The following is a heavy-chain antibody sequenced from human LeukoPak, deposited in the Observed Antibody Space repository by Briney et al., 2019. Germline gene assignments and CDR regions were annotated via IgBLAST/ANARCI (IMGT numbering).Heavy chain of an antibody. CDR1: GYTFTGYY. CDR2: IDPNSGGT. J-gene: IGHJ5*02. D-gene: IGHD3-10*01. CDR3: ARIFPGIATWFGELPPWFDP. V-gene: IGHV1-2*02. Sequence: ASVKVSCKASGYTFTGYYMHWVRQAPGQGLEWMGWIDPNSGGTNYAQKFQGRVTMTRDTSISTAYMELSRLRSDDTAVYYCARIFPGIATWFGELPPWFDPWGQGTLVTVSS.